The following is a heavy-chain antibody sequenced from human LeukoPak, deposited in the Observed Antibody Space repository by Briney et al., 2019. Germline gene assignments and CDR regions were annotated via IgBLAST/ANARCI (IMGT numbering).Heavy chain of an antibody. J-gene: IGHJ4*02. Sequence: GGSLRLSCAASGFTFSSYAMRWFRQAPGKGLEWVAVISYDGSNKYYADSVKGRFTISRDNSKNTLYLQMNSLRAEDTAVYYCAKEVGCTNGVCYFDYWGQGTLVTVSS. CDR3: AKEVGCTNGVCYFDY. CDR2: ISYDGSNK. D-gene: IGHD2-8*01. V-gene: IGHV3-30-3*01. CDR1: GFTFSSYA.